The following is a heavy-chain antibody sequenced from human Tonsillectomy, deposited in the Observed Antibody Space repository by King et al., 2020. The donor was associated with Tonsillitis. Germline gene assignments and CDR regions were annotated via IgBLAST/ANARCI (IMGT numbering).Heavy chain of an antibody. D-gene: IGHD6-13*01. Sequence: VQLVESGGGLVKPGGSLRLSCAASGFTFSDYYMSWIRQAPGKGLEWVAYISSSSSYTNYADSVKGRFTISRDNPKNSLYLQMNSLRAEDTAVYYCARDSSPPSNYMDVWGKGTTVTVSS. J-gene: IGHJ6*03. CDR1: GFTFSDYY. CDR3: ARDSSPPSNYMDV. V-gene: IGHV3-11*05. CDR2: ISSSSSYT.